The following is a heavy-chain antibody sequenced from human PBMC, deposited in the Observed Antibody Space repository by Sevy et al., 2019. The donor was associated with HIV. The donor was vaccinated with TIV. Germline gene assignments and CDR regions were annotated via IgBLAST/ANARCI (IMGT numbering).Heavy chain of an antibody. D-gene: IGHD6-19*01. CDR2: ISNSGANT. V-gene: IGHV3-23*01. CDR3: AKEWTLLSDWYGEFDY. Sequence: GGSLRLSCAASGFTFTNYGMHWVRQAPGKGLEWVSGISNSGANTYYADSVRGRFTVSRDNSKNTVYLQLNSLRADDTALYYCAKEWTLLSDWYGEFDYWGQGTLVTVSS. J-gene: IGHJ4*02. CDR1: GFTFTNYG.